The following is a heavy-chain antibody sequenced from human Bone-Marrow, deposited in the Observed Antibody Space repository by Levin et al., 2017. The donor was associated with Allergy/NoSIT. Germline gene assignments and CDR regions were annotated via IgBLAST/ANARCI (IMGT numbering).Heavy chain of an antibody. Sequence: GSLRLSCAASGFVVTRNHMSWVRQAPGKGLEWLSVTYSGGATYYRDSVKGRFTISRDNFKNTLYLQMNSLRAEDTAIYYCARDNYDTPGELDFWGQGTLVTVS. CDR3: ARDNYDTPGELDF. D-gene: IGHD3-9*01. CDR2: TYSGGAT. CDR1: GFVVTRNH. J-gene: IGHJ4*02. V-gene: IGHV3-53*01.